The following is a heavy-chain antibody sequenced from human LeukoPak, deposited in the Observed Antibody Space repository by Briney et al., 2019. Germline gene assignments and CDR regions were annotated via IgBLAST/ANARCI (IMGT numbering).Heavy chain of an antibody. D-gene: IGHD5-12*01. Sequence: SETLSLTCAVSGGSISSSNWWSWVRQPPGKGLEWIGEIYHSGSTNYNPSLKSRVTISVDKSKNQFSLKLSSVTAADTAVYYCARAPYSGYDSTYYYYGMDVWGQGTTVTVSS. V-gene: IGHV4-4*02. CDR2: IYHSGST. J-gene: IGHJ6*02. CDR1: GGSISSSNW. CDR3: ARAPYSGYDSTYYYYGMDV.